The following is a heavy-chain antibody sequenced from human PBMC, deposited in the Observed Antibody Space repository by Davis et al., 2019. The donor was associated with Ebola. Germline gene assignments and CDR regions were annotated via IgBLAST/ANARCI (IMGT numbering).Heavy chain of an antibody. V-gene: IGHV1-18*01. Sequence: ASVKVSCKASGYTFPRYGISWVRQAPGQGLEWMGWISAYNGNTNYAQKLQGRVTITTDTSTTPAYMELRSLRSDDTAVYYCARDIGLVTPAWFDPWGQGTLVTVSS. CDR3: ARDIGLVTPAWFDP. J-gene: IGHJ5*02. CDR1: GYTFPRYG. D-gene: IGHD4-23*01. CDR2: ISAYNGNT.